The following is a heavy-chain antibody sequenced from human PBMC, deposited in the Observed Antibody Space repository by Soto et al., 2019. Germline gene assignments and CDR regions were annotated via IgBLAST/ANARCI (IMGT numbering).Heavy chain of an antibody. CDR3: ARRGYTYGLLDY. CDR2: TYHSGNP. Sequence: SETLSLTCDVSGDTISTGGYTWAWIRQPPGKALEWIGHTYHSGNPNYNPSLKSRVYISVDTSKNQFSLKLTSVTAADTAVYYCARRGYTYGLLDYWGQGMLVTVSS. D-gene: IGHD5-18*01. J-gene: IGHJ4*02. V-gene: IGHV4-30-2*02. CDR1: GDTISTGGYT.